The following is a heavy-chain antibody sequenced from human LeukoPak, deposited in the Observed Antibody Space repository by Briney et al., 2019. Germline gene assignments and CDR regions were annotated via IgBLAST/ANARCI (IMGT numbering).Heavy chain of an antibody. CDR1: GGSISSGGYS. J-gene: IGHJ3*02. V-gene: IGHV4-30-2*01. D-gene: IGHD3-22*01. CDR2: IYHSGST. Sequence: SQTLSLTCAVSGGSISSGGYSWSWVRQPPGKGLEWIVYIYHSGSTYYNPSLKSRVTISVDRSKNQFSLKLSSVTAADTAVYYCARFPSSGYYATLRGAFDIWGQGTMVTVSS. CDR3: ARFPSSGYYATLRGAFDI.